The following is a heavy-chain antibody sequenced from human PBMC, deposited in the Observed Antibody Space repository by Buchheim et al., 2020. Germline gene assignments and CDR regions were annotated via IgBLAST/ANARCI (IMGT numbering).Heavy chain of an antibody. CDR1: AFSVSVYW. D-gene: IGHD7-27*01. Sequence: DVQLVESGGDLVQPGGSLRLSCAASAFSVSVYWMHWVRKFPGEGLVWVARINPAPTASRIISYANPLRGRFTLSGDYAKNPFNLHMNNLRPDDTAVYYCARDLTGPFDLWGQGTL. V-gene: IGHV3-74*01. J-gene: IGHJ4*02. CDR3: ARDLTGPFDL. CDR2: INPAPTASRII.